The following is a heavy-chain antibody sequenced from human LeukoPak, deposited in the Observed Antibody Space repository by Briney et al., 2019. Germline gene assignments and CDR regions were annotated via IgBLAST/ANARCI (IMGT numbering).Heavy chain of an antibody. CDR3: ASDVRIADPAYYYYMDV. CDR2: IYTSGST. Sequence: SETLSLTCTVSGGSISSGSYYWSWIRQPAGKGLEWIGRIYTSGSTNYNPSLKSRVTISVDTYKNQFSLKLSSVTAADTAVYYCASDVRIADPAYYYYMDVWGKGTTVTVSS. J-gene: IGHJ6*03. CDR1: GGSISSGSYY. D-gene: IGHD3-10*02. V-gene: IGHV4-61*02.